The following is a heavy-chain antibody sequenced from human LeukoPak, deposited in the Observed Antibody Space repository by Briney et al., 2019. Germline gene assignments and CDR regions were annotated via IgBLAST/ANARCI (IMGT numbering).Heavy chain of an antibody. CDR3: ARIEVGASHFDY. V-gene: IGHV1-18*04. D-gene: IGHD1-26*01. J-gene: IGHJ4*02. CDR1: GYSFNTYA. Sequence: ASVKVSCKASGYSFNTYAMHWVRQAPGQGLEWMGWISAYNGNTNYAQKLQGRVTMTTDTSTSTAYMELRSLRSDDTAVYYCARIEVGASHFDYWGQGTLVTVSS. CDR2: ISAYNGNT.